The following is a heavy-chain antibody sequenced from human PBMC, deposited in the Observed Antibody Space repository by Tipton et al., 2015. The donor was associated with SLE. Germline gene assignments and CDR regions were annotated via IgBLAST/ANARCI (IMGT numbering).Heavy chain of an antibody. CDR1: GASLSSFF. J-gene: IGHJ5*02. D-gene: IGHD3-10*01. CDR2: IRFTGDA. CDR3: ARGDYDWAGYYVDL. Sequence: GLVKPSETLSLTCSVSGASLSSFFWIWIRQSPGKGLEWVGYIRFTGDASYNPSLRSRVTMSVDRSTNQFSLRLTSVTAADTAVYFCARGDYDWAGYYVDLWGQGTLVAVSS. V-gene: IGHV4-59*12.